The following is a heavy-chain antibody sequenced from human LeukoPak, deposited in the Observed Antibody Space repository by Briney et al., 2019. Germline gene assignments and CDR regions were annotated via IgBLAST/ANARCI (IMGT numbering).Heavy chain of an antibody. D-gene: IGHD3-3*01. CDR2: IYYSGST. Sequence: SETLSLTCSVSGGSISTCYWNWIRQPPGKGLEWIGYIYYSGSTNYNPSLKSRVTISVDTSKNQCSLKLSSVTAADTAVYYCARQGNDFWAFDIWGQGTMVTVSS. CDR1: GGSISTCY. V-gene: IGHV4-59*08. CDR3: ARQGNDFWAFDI. J-gene: IGHJ3*02.